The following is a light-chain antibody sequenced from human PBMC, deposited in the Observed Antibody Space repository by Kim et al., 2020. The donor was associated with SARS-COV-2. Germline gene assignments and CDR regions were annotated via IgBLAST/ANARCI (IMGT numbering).Light chain of an antibody. Sequence: ASVGDSFTISCRASQGSSNVLAWFQQKPGKVPKRLIYGASSLQSGVPSRFSGSGSGTEFTLTISSLQPEDFATYYCLQHNNYPPTFGQGTKVDIK. V-gene: IGKV1-17*03. CDR2: GAS. CDR1: QGSSNV. CDR3: LQHNNYPPT. J-gene: IGKJ1*01.